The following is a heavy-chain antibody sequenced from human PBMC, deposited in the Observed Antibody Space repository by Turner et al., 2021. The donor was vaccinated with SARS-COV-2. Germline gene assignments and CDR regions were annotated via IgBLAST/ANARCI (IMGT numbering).Heavy chain of an antibody. J-gene: IGHJ5*02. CDR3: LSVDDPRFNSDWGWFDP. CDR2: ISGDGVYT. CDR1: GLHFRSDA. D-gene: IGHD7-27*01. Sequence: EVQFLESGGGLVEPGGSLRISCGAAGLHFRSDAMDWVRQAPGKGLEYVKRISGDGVYTFYAGTVRGRFTIYRYNPKNTLYLEMNGLRPGDTAVYDCLSVDDPRFNSDWGWFDPWGQGTLVTVSS. V-gene: IGHV3-23*01.